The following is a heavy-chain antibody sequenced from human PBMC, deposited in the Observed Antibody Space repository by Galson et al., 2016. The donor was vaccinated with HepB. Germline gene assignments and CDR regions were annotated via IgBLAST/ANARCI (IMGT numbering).Heavy chain of an antibody. CDR3: ARDWAAYCGGDCYFSY. J-gene: IGHJ4*02. V-gene: IGHV1-3*01. D-gene: IGHD2-21*02. Sequence: SVKVSCKASGYSFTRYAIHWVRQAPGQRLEWMGWINVGNGDTKYSQKFQGGVTFIRDTSATTAYMEMSSLRSGDTAVYFCARDWAAYCGGDCYFSYWGQGTLVTVSS. CDR2: INVGNGDT. CDR1: GYSFTRYA.